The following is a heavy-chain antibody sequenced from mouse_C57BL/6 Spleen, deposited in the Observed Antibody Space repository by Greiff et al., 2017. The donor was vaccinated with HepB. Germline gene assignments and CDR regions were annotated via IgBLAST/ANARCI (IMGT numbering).Heavy chain of an antibody. D-gene: IGHD2-5*01. CDR1: GFTFSSYG. CDR3: ARSYYSNYVHFDY. Sequence: EVQLVESGGDLVKPGGSLKLSCAASGFTFSSYGMSWVRQTPDKRLEWVATISSGGSYTYYPDSVKGRFTISRDNAKNTLYLQMSSLKSEDTAMYYCARSYYSNYVHFDYWGQGTTLTVSS. V-gene: IGHV5-6*01. CDR2: ISSGGSYT. J-gene: IGHJ2*01.